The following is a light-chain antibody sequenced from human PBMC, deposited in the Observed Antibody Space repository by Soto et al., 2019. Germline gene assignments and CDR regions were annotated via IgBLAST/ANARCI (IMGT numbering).Light chain of an antibody. J-gene: IGKJ1*01. CDR2: AAS. V-gene: IGKV1-39*01. CDR1: QTIMTY. Sequence: DIQMTQSPSSLSASVGDEVTITCRASQTIMTYLNWYQLKPGKHPRLLIYAASSLQSGVPSRFSGSGSGTDFNLTISSLQTEDFATYSCQQSYNSTQTFGQGTKLDIK. CDR3: QQSYNSTQT.